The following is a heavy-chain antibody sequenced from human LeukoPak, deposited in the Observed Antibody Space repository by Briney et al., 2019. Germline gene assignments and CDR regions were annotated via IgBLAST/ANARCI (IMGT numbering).Heavy chain of an antibody. D-gene: IGHD2-15*01. CDR2: ISPSGGST. CDR1: GYTFTSYY. V-gene: IGHV1-46*01. J-gene: IGHJ4*02. CDR3: ARDNCSGGSCYCDY. Sequence: ASVKVSCKASGYTFTSYYMHWVRQAPGQGLEWMGIISPSGGSTSYAQKFQGRVTMTRDMSTSTVYMELSSLRSEDTAVYFCARDNCSGGSCYCDYWGQGTVVTVSS.